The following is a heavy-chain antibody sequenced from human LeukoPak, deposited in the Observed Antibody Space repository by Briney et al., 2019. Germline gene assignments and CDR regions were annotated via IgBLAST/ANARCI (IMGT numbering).Heavy chain of an antibody. Sequence: GGSLRLSCAASEFTFSSYSMNWVRQAPGRGLEWVSSISSSSSYIYYADSVKGRFTISRDNAKNSLYLQMTSLRAEDTAVYYCASCGYYYYYGMDVWGQGTTVTVSS. D-gene: IGHD6-13*01. CDR3: ASCGYYYYYGMDV. CDR1: EFTFSSYS. V-gene: IGHV3-21*01. J-gene: IGHJ6*02. CDR2: ISSSSSYI.